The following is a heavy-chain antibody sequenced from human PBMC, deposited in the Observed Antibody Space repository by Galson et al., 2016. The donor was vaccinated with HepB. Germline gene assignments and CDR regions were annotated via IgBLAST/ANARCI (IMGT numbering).Heavy chain of an antibody. CDR1: GFTFSSRA. D-gene: IGHD1/OR15-1a*01. Sequence: SLRLSCAASGFTFSSRAMRWVRQAPGKRPEWVSAISGTGGSTDYAESLKGRFTITRDNSKTTVYLQMNSLRAEDTAVYYCAKTVGKVIDHETTLNWFDPWGQGTLVTVS. CDR3: AKTVGKVIDHETTLNWFDP. J-gene: IGHJ5*02. V-gene: IGHV3-23*01. CDR2: ISGTGGST.